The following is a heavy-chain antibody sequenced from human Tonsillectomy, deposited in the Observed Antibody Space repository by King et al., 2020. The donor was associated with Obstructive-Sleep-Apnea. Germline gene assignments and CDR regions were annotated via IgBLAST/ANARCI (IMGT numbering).Heavy chain of an antibody. CDR2: ISSSGSTI. Sequence: VQLVESGGGLVKPGGSLRLSCAASGFTFSDYYMSWIRQAPGKGLEWVSYISSSGSTIYYADSVKGRFTISRDNAKNSLYLQMNSLRAEDTAVYYCASLVGSGSYYRPLYGMDVWGQGTTVTVSS. J-gene: IGHJ6*02. D-gene: IGHD3-10*01. CDR3: ASLVGSGSYYRPLYGMDV. V-gene: IGHV3-11*01. CDR1: GFTFSDYY.